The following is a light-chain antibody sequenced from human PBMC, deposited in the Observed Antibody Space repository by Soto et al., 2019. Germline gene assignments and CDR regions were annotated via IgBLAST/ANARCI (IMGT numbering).Light chain of an antibody. CDR2: DVT. CDR1: TSDVGAYNY. Sequence: QSVLTQPVSVSGSPGQSITISCTGTTSDVGAYNYVSWYQQYPGKVPRLLIYDVTNRPSGVSNRFSGSKSGNTASLTISGLQPADEADYYCSSYTTSSTQVFGSGTQLTVL. V-gene: IGLV2-14*03. CDR3: SSYTTSSTQV. J-gene: IGLJ7*01.